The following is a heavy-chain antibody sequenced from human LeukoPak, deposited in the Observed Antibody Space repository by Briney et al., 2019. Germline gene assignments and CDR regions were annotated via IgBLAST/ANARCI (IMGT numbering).Heavy chain of an antibody. CDR2: INPNSGGT. V-gene: IGHV1-2*02. CDR1: GYTFTGYY. Sequence: ASVKVSCKASGYTFTGYYMHWVRQAPGQGLEWMGWINPNSGGTNYAQKLQGRVTMTTDTSTSTAYMELRSLRSDDTAVYYCATHSTRIAVRPSDYYYYMDVWGKGTTVIVSS. J-gene: IGHJ6*03. CDR3: ATHSTRIAVRPSDYYYYMDV. D-gene: IGHD6-6*01.